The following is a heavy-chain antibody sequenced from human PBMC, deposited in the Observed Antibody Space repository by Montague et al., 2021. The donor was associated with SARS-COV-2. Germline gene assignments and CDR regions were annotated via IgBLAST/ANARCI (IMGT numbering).Heavy chain of an antibody. D-gene: IGHD6-19*01. CDR2: N. CDR3: ARDIAVAGLFDY. Sequence: NEYAVSVNSRITINPDTSKNQFSLQVNSVTPEDTAVYYCARDIAVAGLFDYWGQGSLVTVS. V-gene: IGHV6-1*01. J-gene: IGHJ4*02.